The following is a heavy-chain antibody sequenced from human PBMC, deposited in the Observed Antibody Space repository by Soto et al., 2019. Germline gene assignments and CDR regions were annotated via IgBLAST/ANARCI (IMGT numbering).Heavy chain of an antibody. J-gene: IGHJ4*02. Sequence: ASVKVSCKASGCTFTSYGISWVRQAPGQGLEWMGWINAGNGNTKYSQKFQGRVTITRDTSASTAYMELSSLRSEDTAVYYCARGSGYYYGDDYWGQGTLVTV. CDR3: ARGSGYYYGDDY. CDR2: INAGNGNT. V-gene: IGHV1-3*01. CDR1: GCTFTSYG. D-gene: IGHD3-22*01.